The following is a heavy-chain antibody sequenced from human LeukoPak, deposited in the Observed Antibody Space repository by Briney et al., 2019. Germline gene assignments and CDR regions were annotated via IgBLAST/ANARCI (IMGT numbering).Heavy chain of an antibody. CDR2: INAGNGNT. CDR1: GGTFSSYA. D-gene: IGHD6-6*01. Sequence: GASVKVSCKASGGTFSSYAMHWVRQAPGQRLEWMGWINAGNGNTKYSQKFQGRVTITRDTSASTAYMEPSSLRSEDTAAYYCARVKYSTSIAARPLDYWDQGTLVTVSS. CDR3: ARVKYSTSIAARPLDY. J-gene: IGHJ4*02. V-gene: IGHV1-3*01.